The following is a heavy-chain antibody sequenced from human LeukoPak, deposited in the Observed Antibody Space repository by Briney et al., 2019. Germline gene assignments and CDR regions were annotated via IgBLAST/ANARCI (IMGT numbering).Heavy chain of an antibody. CDR3: AKDTNIRIGYCSSTSCHPDWYFDL. J-gene: IGHJ2*01. V-gene: IGHV3-23*01. CDR2: ISGSGGST. D-gene: IGHD2-2*01. CDR1: GFTFSSYG. Sequence: PGGSLRLSCAASGFTFSSYGMSWVRQAPGKGLEWVSAISGSGGSTYYADSVKGRFTISRDNSKNTLYLQMNSLRAEDTAVYYCAKDTNIRIGYCSSTSCHPDWYFDLWGRGTLVTVSS.